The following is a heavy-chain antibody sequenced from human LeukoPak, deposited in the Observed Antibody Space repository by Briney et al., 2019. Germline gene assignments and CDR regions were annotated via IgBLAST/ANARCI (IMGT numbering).Heavy chain of an antibody. CDR3: ARAPQATRGSFGNYHMDV. Sequence: PGGSLRLSCAASGFIFRNYAMHWVRQAPGKGLEWVAAISYDGSIKDYADSVKGRFTISRDNSQNTLDLQMNSLRGEDTGVYFCARAPQATRGSFGNYHMDVWGRGTTVTVS. J-gene: IGHJ6*02. CDR2: ISYDGSIK. D-gene: IGHD3-10*01. CDR1: GFIFRNYA. V-gene: IGHV3-30-3*01.